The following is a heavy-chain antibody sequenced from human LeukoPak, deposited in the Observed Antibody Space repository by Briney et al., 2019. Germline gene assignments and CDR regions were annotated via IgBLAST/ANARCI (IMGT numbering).Heavy chain of an antibody. Sequence: SETLSLTCTVSGGSISSSSYYWGWIRQPPGKGLEWIGSIYYSGSTYYNPSLKSRVTISVDTSKNQFSLKLSSVTAADTAVYYCARGAPMATEGPDYWGQGTLVTVSS. V-gene: IGHV4-39*07. J-gene: IGHJ4*02. CDR2: IYYSGST. D-gene: IGHD5-24*01. CDR3: ARGAPMATEGPDY. CDR1: GGSISSSSYY.